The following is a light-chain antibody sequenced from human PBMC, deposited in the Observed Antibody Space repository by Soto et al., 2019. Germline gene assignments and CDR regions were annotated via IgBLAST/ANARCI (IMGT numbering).Light chain of an antibody. Sequence: EVVLTQSPGTLSLSPGERATLSCRATQRVTSDFLAWYQQKPGQAPRLLIYGASSRATGIPDRFSGSGSGTDFTLTICRLEPEDFAVYYCQQYGNSLSWTFGQGTKVEL. J-gene: IGKJ1*01. CDR2: GAS. CDR1: QRVTSDF. CDR3: QQYGNSLSWT. V-gene: IGKV3-20*01.